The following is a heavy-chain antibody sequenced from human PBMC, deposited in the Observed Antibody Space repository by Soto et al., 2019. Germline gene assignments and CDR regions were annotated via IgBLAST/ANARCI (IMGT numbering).Heavy chain of an antibody. J-gene: IGHJ4*02. CDR3: ARDLPGRYYDSSGYGY. V-gene: IGHV1-69*01. Sequence: QVQLVQSGAEVKKPGSSVKVSCKASGATFSSYAISWVRQDPGQGLEWMGGIIPIFGTANYAQKFQGRVTITADESTSTAYMELSSLRSEDTAVYYCARDLPGRYYDSSGYGYWGQGTLVTVSS. CDR2: IIPIFGTA. D-gene: IGHD3-22*01. CDR1: GATFSSYA.